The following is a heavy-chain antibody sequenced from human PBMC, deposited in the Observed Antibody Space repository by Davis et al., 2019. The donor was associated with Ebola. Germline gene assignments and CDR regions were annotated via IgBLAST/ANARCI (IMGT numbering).Heavy chain of an antibody. Sequence: ASVKVSCKASGYTFTSYGISWVRQAPGQGLEWMGWISAYNGNTNYAQKPQGRVTMTTDTSTRTAYMELKSLRSDDTAVYSCARDMGMVQEANWFDPWGQGTLVTVSS. CDR1: GYTFTSYG. J-gene: IGHJ5*02. D-gene: IGHD3-10*01. CDR3: ARDMGMVQEANWFDP. CDR2: ISAYNGNT. V-gene: IGHV1-18*01.